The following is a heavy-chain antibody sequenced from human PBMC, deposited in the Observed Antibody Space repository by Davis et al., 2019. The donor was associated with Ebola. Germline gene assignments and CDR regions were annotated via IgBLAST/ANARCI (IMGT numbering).Heavy chain of an antibody. CDR3: ARDLGMIVAYYFDY. Sequence: ASVKVSCKASGYTFTSYYMHWVRQAPGQGLEWMGIINPSGGSTSYAQKLQGRVTMTTDTSTSTAYMELRSLRSDDTAVYYCARDLGMIVAYYFDYWGQGTLVTVSS. V-gene: IGHV1-46*01. D-gene: IGHD3-22*01. J-gene: IGHJ4*02. CDR1: GYTFTSYY. CDR2: INPSGGST.